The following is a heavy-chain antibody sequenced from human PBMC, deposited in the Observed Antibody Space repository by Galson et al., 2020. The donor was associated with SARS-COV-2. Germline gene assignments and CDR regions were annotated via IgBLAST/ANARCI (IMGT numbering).Heavy chain of an antibody. CDR2: TYYRSRWSS. D-gene: IGHD6-19*01. CDR1: GDSVSRNSAA. CDR3: ARSPGITVARTVDY. Sequence: SQTLSPTCAISGDSVSRNSAAWNWNRQSPSRGLEWLGRTYYRSRWSSDYAVSVRGRITINPDTSKNQFSLQLTSVTPEDTAVYYCARSPGITVARTVDYWGQGTLVTVSS. J-gene: IGHJ4*02. V-gene: IGHV6-1*01.